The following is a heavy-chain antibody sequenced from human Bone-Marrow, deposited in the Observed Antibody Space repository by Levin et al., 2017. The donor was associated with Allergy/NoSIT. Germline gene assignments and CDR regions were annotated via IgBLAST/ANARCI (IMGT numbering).Heavy chain of an antibody. CDR3: ARSPGSDWYHVFDS. V-gene: IGHV3-74*01. J-gene: IGHJ4*02. D-gene: IGHD6-19*01. CDR2: MNSDGSRT. Sequence: GGSLRLSCAASGFAFSTYWMHWVRQVPGKGPVWVSRMNSDGSRTDYADSVKGRFTISRDNAQNTLYLQMNNLRVEDTAVYHCARSPGSDWYHVFDSWGQGTLVTVSS. CDR1: GFAFSTYW.